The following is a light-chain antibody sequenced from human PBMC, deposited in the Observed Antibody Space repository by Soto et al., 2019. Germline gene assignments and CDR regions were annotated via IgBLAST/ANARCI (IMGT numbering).Light chain of an antibody. CDR3: AAWDDSLNGWV. V-gene: IGLV1-44*01. CDR1: SSNIGRNT. CDR2: GNS. Sequence: QSVLTQPPSASGTPGQKVTISCSGSSSNIGRNTVNWYQQLPGTAPKLLIYGNSQRPSGVPDRFSGSMSGTSASLAISGLQSEDEADYYCAAWDDSLNGWVFGGGTKLTV. J-gene: IGLJ3*02.